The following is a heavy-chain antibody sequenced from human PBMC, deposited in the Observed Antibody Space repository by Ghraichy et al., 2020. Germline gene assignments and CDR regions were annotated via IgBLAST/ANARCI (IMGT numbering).Heavy chain of an antibody. V-gene: IGHV3-7*01. D-gene: IGHD5-12*01. CDR2: LNQDGSDK. J-gene: IGHJ4*02. Sequence: GGSLRLSCAASGFTFSSYWMSWVRQAPGKGLEWVANLNQDGSDKYYVDSFKGRFTISRDNSKNSLYLQMNSLTAEYTAVYYCARDPLRSGLLNFDHWGQGTLVTVSS. CDR1: GFTFSSYW. CDR3: ARDPLRSGLLNFDH.